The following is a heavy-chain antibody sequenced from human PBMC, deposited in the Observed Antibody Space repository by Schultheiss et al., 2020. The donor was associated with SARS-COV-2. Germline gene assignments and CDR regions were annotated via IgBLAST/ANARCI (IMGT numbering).Heavy chain of an antibody. CDR3: ARDKNPVIVIHDAFDI. D-gene: IGHD3-16*02. CDR2: INAGNGNT. V-gene: IGHV1-3*01. Sequence: ASVKVSCKASGYTFTSYAMHWVRQAPGQRLEWMGWINAGNGNTKYSQKFQGRVTITRDTSASTAYMELSSLRSEDTAVYYCARDKNPVIVIHDAFDIWGQGTMVTVSS. CDR1: GYTFTSYA. J-gene: IGHJ3*02.